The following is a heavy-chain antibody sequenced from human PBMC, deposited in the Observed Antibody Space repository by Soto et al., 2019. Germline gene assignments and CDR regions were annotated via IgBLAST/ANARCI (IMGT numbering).Heavy chain of an antibody. D-gene: IGHD3-10*01. V-gene: IGHV4-39*07. CDR2: MSHSGST. J-gene: IGHJ4*02. Sequence: SETLSLTCTVSGGSISGSGYYWGWIRQPPVVGLEWIGSMSHSGSTYYNPSLKSRVTISVDRSKNQFSLKLSSVTAADTAVYYCAGTEIYYYGSGALFDYWGQGTLVTVSS. CDR3: AGTEIYYYGSGALFDY. CDR1: GGSISGSGYY.